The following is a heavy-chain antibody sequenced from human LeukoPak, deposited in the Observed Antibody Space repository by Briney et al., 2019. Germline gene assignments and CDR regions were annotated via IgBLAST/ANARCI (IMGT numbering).Heavy chain of an antibody. CDR1: GFTFSNYA. CDR2: ISGSGGST. CDR3: AKDRHDYLWENYFDY. V-gene: IGHV3-23*01. J-gene: IGHJ4*02. D-gene: IGHD3-16*01. Sequence: GGSLRLSCAGSGFTFSNYAMSWVRQAPGKGLEWVSGISGSGGSTYYADSVKGRFTISRDSSKNTLYLQMNSLRAEDTAVYYCAKDRHDYLWENYFDYWGQGTLVTVSS.